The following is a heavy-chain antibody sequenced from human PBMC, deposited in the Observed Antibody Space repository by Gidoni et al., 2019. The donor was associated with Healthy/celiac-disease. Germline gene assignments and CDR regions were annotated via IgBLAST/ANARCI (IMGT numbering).Heavy chain of an antibody. CDR1: GGTFSSYA. CDR2: IIPIFGTA. J-gene: IGHJ4*02. CDR3: ARGPPIVVVVAATSYFDY. D-gene: IGHD2-15*01. V-gene: IGHV1-69*01. Sequence: QVQLVQSGAAVKKPGSSVKVSCKASGGTFSSYAISWVRQAPGQGLEWMGGIIPIFGTANYAQKFQGRVTITADESTSTAYMELSSLRSEDTAVYYCARGPPIVVVVAATSYFDYWGQGTLVTVSS.